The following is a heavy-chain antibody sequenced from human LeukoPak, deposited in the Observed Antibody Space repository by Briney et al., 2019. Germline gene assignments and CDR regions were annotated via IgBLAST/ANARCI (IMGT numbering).Heavy chain of an antibody. V-gene: IGHV3-30*18. J-gene: IGHJ4*02. Sequence: AGGSLRLSCAASGFTFTSYWMHWVRQAPGKGLEWVAVISYDGSNKYYADSVKGRFTISRDNSKNTLYLQMNSLRAEDTAVYYCAKDFHGGSPDYWGQGTLVTVSS. CDR2: ISYDGSNK. D-gene: IGHD1-26*01. CDR3: AKDFHGGSPDY. CDR1: GFTFTSYW.